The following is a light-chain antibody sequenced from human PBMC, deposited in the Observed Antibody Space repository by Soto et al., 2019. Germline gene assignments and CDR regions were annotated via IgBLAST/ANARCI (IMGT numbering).Light chain of an antibody. V-gene: IGKV3-15*01. CDR3: QHYNNWPRT. CDR1: QSVSSN. CDR2: GAS. J-gene: IGKJ2*01. Sequence: EIVMTQSLATLSVSPGERATLSCRASQSVSSNLAWYQQKPGQAPRLLIYGASTRATGIPARFSGSGSGTEFTLTISSLQSEDFAVYYCQHYNNWPRTFGQGTKLEIK.